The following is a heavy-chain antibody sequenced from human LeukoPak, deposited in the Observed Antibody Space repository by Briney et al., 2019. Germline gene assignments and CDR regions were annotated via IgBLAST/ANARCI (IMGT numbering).Heavy chain of an antibody. V-gene: IGHV3-23*01. Sequence: GGSLRLSCAASGFTFSNYAMTWLRQAPGKGLEWVSAITGSGDSTYYADSVKGRFTISRDNSKNTLYLQMNSLRAEDTAVYYCANQQRGYSYGYWGQGTLVTVSS. J-gene: IGHJ4*02. D-gene: IGHD5-18*01. CDR2: ITGSGDST. CDR1: GFTFSNYA. CDR3: ANQQRGYSYGY.